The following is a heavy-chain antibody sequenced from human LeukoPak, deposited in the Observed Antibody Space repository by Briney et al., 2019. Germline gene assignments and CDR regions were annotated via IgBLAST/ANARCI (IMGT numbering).Heavy chain of an antibody. D-gene: IGHD4-17*01. CDR3: ARATVTYYFDY. Sequence: SETLSLTCTVSGGSISSSSYYWGWIRQPPGKGLEWIGEINHSGSTNYNPSLKSRVTISVDTSKNQFSLKLSSVTAADTAVYYCARATVTYYFDYWGQGTLVTVSS. CDR1: GGSISSSSYY. J-gene: IGHJ4*02. CDR2: INHSGST. V-gene: IGHV4-39*07.